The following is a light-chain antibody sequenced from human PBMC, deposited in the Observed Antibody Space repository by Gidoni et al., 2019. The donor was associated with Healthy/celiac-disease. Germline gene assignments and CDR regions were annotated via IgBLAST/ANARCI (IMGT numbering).Light chain of an antibody. CDR3: QQRSNWLT. CDR2: DAS. CDR1: QSVSSY. J-gene: IGKJ4*01. V-gene: IGKV3-11*01. Sequence: EIVLTQSPATLSLSTGERATLSCRASQSVSSYLDWYQQQPGQAPRLLIYDASNRATGIPARFSGSGSGTDFTLTISSLEPEDFAVYYCQQRSNWLTFGGGTKVEIK.